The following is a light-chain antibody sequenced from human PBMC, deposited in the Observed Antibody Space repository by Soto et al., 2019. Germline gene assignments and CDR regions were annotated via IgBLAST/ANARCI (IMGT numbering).Light chain of an antibody. Sequence: QSVLTQPASVSGSPGQSITISCTGTSSDVGAYNHVSWYQQHPGKAPQLIIYEVINRPSGLSNRFSASKSGNTASLTISGLHAEDEADYYCCSYTTSSTLVFGTGTKLTVL. J-gene: IGLJ1*01. V-gene: IGLV2-14*01. CDR3: CSYTTSSTLV. CDR1: SSDVGAYNH. CDR2: EVI.